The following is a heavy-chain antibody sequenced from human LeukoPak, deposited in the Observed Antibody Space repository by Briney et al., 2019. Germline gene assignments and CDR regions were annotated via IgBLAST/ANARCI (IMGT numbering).Heavy chain of an antibody. CDR2: INPNSGGT. D-gene: IGHD2-2*01. CDR1: GYTFTGYY. J-gene: IGHJ6*03. V-gene: IGHV1-2*02. Sequence: ASAKVSCKASGYTFTGYYMHWVRQAPGQGLEWMGWINPNSGGTNYAQKFQGRVTMTRDTSISTAYMELSRLRSDDTAVYYCAALGVVPAAMMGGYYYYYMDVWGKGTTVTVSS. CDR3: AALGVVPAAMMGGYYYYYMDV.